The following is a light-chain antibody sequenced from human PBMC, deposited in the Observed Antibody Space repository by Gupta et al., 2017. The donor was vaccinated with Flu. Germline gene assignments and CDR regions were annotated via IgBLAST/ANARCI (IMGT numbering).Light chain of an antibody. CDR2: GAS. CDR3: QHKNSPPWT. J-gene: IGKJ1*01. CDR1: QSVSSNY. Sequence: IVLTQSPGTLSFSPGERAARSCRASQSVSSNYLAWYQQKPGQAPRLLVYGASRRANGIPDRFSGSGTGTELTLTISRREPEDFAVYYCQHKNSPPWTFCQGTTVEVK. V-gene: IGKV3-20*01.